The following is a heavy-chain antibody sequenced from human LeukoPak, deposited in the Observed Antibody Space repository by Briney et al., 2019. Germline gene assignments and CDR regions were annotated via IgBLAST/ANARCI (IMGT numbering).Heavy chain of an antibody. CDR2: IYPGDSAT. CDR1: GYXFTNYW. D-gene: IGHD4-11*01. V-gene: IGHV5-51*01. J-gene: IGHJ5*02. CDR3: ARQGDYRNWFDP. Sequence: GESLKISCDGSGYXFTNYWVAWVRQMPGKGLEWMGIIYPGDSATRYSPSFQGHVTISADKSITTAFLQWSSLKASDTAMYYCARQGDYRNWFDPWGQGTLVTVSS.